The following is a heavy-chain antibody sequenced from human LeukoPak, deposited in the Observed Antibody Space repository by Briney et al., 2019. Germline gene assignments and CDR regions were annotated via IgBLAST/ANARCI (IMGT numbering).Heavy chain of an antibody. CDR3: ARGGGRFLSWFDP. V-gene: IGHV4-39*07. J-gene: IGHJ5*02. CDR2: FYYSGST. CDR1: GGSISSSSDY. Sequence: KPSETLSLTCTVSGGSISSSSDYWGWIRQPPGKGLEYIGSFYYSGSTYYNPSPKSRVTISVDTSKNQFSLKVRSVTAADTAVYYCARGGGRFLSWFDPWGQGTLVTVSS. D-gene: IGHD3-3*01.